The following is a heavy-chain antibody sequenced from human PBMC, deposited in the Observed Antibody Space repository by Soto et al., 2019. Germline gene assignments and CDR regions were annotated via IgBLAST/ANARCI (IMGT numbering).Heavy chain of an antibody. Sequence: SVKGSCKTSGGTYSTDAIDWLLQAPGQGLEWMGGIIPLFGTAKYAQNFQGRITITADESTNTAYMELRSLRSQDTAVYYCARGVHYDSSGYYYFYWGQGTLVTVSS. D-gene: IGHD3-22*01. CDR1: GGTYSTDA. V-gene: IGHV1-69*13. J-gene: IGHJ4*02. CDR2: IIPLFGTA. CDR3: ARGVHYDSSGYYYFY.